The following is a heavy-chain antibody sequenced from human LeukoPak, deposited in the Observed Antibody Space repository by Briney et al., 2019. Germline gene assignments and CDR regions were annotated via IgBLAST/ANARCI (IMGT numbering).Heavy chain of an antibody. CDR1: GGSISSSSYY. J-gene: IGHJ4*02. CDR3: AGMGTGSSWRHFDY. D-gene: IGHD6-13*01. V-gene: IGHV4-39*07. CDR2: IYYSGST. Sequence: TETLSLTCTVSGGSISSSSYYWGWIRQPPGKGLEWIGSIYYSGSTYYNPSLKSRVTISVDTSKNQFSLKLSSVTAADTAVYYCAGMGTGSSWRHFDYWGQGTLVTVSS.